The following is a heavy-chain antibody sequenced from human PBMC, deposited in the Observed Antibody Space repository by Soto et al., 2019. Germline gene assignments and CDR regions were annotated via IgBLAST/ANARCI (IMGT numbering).Heavy chain of an antibody. CDR3: ARAYCSSTSCYAGKYYFDY. V-gene: IGHV4-28*03. CDR1: GYSISSSNW. CDR2: IYYSGST. J-gene: IGHJ4*02. D-gene: IGHD2-2*01. Sequence: SETLSLTCAVSGYSISSSNWWGWIRQPPGKGLEWIGYIYYSGSTYYNPSLKSRVTMSVDTSKNQFSLKLSSVTAVDTAVYYCARAYCSSTSCYAGKYYFDYWGQGTLVTVSS.